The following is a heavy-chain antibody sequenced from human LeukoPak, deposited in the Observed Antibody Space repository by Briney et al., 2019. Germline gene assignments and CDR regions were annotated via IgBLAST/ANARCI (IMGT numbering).Heavy chain of an antibody. CDR2: IKQDGSEK. CDR3: ASPKLIDY. D-gene: IGHD3-16*01. Sequence: GGSLRLSCAASGFTFSTYSMSWVRQAPGKGLEWVANIKQDGSEKYYVDSVKGRFTISRDNAKNSLYLQMNSLRAEDTAVYYCASPKLIDYWGQGTLVTVSS. V-gene: IGHV3-7*03. J-gene: IGHJ4*02. CDR1: GFTFSTYS.